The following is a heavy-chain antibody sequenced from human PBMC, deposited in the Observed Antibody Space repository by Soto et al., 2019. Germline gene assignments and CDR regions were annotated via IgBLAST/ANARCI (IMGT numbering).Heavy chain of an antibody. D-gene: IGHD6-19*01. J-gene: IGHJ4*02. CDR3: AKGGRQWLVTSDFNY. CDR2: VSHDGRNT. Sequence: GSLRLSCAASGFTFSDYAMHWVRQAPGKGLEWVAVVSHDGRNTHYADSVKGRFTISRDSSKNTVSLDMTSLRAEDTAVYYCAKGGRQWLVTSDFNYWGQGALVTVSS. CDR1: GFTFSDYA. V-gene: IGHV3-30*18.